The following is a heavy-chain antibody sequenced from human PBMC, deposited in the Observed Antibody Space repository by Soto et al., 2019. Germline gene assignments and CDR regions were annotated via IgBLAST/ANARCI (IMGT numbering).Heavy chain of an antibody. J-gene: IGHJ5*02. D-gene: IGHD6-6*01. CDR3: ARDLSRSSSIAARLGYNWFDP. V-gene: IGHV1-2*02. Sequence: ASVKVSCKASGYTFTGYYMHWVRQAPGQGLEWMGWINPNSGGTNYAQKFQGRVTMTRDTSISTAYMELSRLRSDDTAVYYCARDLSRSSSIAARLGYNWFDPWGQGTLVTVS. CDR1: GYTFTGYY. CDR2: INPNSGGT.